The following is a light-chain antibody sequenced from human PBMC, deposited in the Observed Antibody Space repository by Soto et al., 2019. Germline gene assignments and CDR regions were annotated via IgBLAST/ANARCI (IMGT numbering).Light chain of an antibody. Sequence: EIVLTHSPGTLSLSPGERATLSCRASQSVSSSYLAWYQQKPGQAPRLLIYGASSRATVIPDRFSGSGSGTAFTITISRLEPEDFAVYYCQQYGRSPPWTFGQGTKVEIK. CDR3: QQYGRSPPWT. CDR2: GAS. CDR1: QSVSSSY. J-gene: IGKJ1*01. V-gene: IGKV3-20*01.